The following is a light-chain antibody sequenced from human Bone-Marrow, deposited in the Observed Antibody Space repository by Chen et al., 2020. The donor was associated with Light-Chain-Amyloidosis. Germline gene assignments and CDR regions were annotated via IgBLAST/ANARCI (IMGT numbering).Light chain of an antibody. Sequence: DIVMTQSPDSLPVSLGERATINRKSSKSVFYSSKNKNYLTWYQQKPGQPPKLLIYWASTRESGVPDRFSGSGSGTDFTLTISSLQAEDVAVYYCQQCYSTPYTFGQGTKLEIQ. CDR3: QQCYSTPYT. V-gene: IGKV4-1*01. J-gene: IGKJ2*01. CDR2: WAS. CDR1: KSVFYSSKNKNY.